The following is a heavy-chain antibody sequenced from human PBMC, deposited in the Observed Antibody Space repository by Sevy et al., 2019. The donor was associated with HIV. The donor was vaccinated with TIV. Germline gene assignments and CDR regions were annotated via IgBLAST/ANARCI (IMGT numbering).Heavy chain of an antibody. Sequence: GGSLRLSCTASGFDFANAWMNWVRQAPGKGLEWVGHIKSITDGGAADYDAPVKGRFTISRHDSKNTLYLHMNSLKAEDTAVNYCSTDDLISYWGRGTLVTVSS. CDR2: IKSITDGGAA. V-gene: IGHV3-15*07. CDR1: GFDFANAW. J-gene: IGHJ4*02. CDR3: STDDLISY.